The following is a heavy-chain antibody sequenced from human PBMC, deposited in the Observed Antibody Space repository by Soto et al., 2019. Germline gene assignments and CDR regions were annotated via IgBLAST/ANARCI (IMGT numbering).Heavy chain of an antibody. J-gene: IGHJ5*02. V-gene: IGHV4-4*02. CDR3: SKKFNSSTARGPIWFDP. D-gene: IGHD3-22*01. CDR2: TYHSGTT. Sequence: QVQLQESGPGLVQPSGTLSLTCAASGGTINNSDWCRWVRATPEKVLGWVGVTYHSGTTNYNPYLKTRVTISIEESKNRSAHMKLCVIAADPAADYCSKKFNSSTARGPIWFDPWGEGTLVSVSS. CDR1: GGTINNSDW.